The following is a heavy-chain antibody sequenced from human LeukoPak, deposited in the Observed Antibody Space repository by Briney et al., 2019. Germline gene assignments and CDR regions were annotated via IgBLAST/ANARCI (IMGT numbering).Heavy chain of an antibody. J-gene: IGHJ4*02. V-gene: IGHV1-18*01. CDR1: GYTFNTYA. CDR2: ISNHNVNT. CDR3: ARHGNAMTHSEYFDY. D-gene: IGHD1-26*01. Sequence: APVKVSCKTSGYTFNTYATSWVRQAPGQGLEWMGWISNHNVNTNSAQKFQGRVTITKDTSTSTAYMDLQSLRSDDTAIYYCARHGNAMTHSEYFDYWGQGTLITVSS.